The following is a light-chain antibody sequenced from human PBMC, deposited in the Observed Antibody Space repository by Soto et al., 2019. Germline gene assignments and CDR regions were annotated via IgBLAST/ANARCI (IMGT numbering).Light chain of an antibody. CDR3: QQYGSSPLT. Sequence: EIVLTQSPGTLSLSPGERATLSCRASQSDTSTYLAWYQQKPGQAPRLLIYGASNRATGIPDRFTGSGSGTDFTLTISRLEPEDFAVYYCQQYGSSPLTFGGGTMVEIK. J-gene: IGKJ4*01. CDR2: GAS. V-gene: IGKV3-20*01. CDR1: QSDTSTY.